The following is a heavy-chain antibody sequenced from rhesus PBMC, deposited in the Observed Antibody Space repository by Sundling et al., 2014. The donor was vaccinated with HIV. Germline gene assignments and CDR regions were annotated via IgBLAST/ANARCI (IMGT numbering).Heavy chain of an antibody. CDR2: VYGSGGST. D-gene: IGHD4-4*01. V-gene: IGHV4-93*01. J-gene: IGHJ4*01. Sequence: QVQLQESGPGLVKPSETLSLTCGVSGVSISSIYGWGWVRQTPGKRLEWVGSVYGSGGSTEYNPSLKSRVTISKDTSKNQFSLKLSSVTAADTAVYFCARTWGAMVATGFRYWGQGVLVTVSS. CDR3: ARTWGAMVATGFRY. CDR1: GVSISSIYG.